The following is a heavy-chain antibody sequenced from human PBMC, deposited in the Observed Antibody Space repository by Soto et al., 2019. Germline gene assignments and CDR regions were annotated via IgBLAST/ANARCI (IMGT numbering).Heavy chain of an antibody. V-gene: IGHV3-33*01. CDR1: GFTFSSYG. Sequence: QVQLVESGGGVVQPGRSLRLSCAASGFTFSSYGMHWVRQAPGKGLGWVAVIWYDGSNKYYADSVKGRFTISRHNSTNTLYLQMNSLRAEDTAVYYCARYSSRWYGYFDYWGQGTLVTVSS. CDR2: IWYDGSNK. J-gene: IGHJ4*02. D-gene: IGHD6-13*01. CDR3: ARYSSRWYGYFDY.